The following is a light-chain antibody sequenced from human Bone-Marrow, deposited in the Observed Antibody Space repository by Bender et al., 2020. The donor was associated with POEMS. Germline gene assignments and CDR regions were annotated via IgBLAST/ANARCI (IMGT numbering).Light chain of an antibody. CDR1: SSDIGSYIL. Sequence: QSALTQPASVSGSPGQSITISCTGTSSDIGSYILVSWFQQHPGKAPKLIIFDVSNRPSGVSNRFSGSKSGNTASLTISGLQAEDEADYYCSSYTSSSTVVFGGGTKLTVV. CDR3: SSYTSSSTVV. J-gene: IGLJ3*02. CDR2: DVS. V-gene: IGLV2-14*02.